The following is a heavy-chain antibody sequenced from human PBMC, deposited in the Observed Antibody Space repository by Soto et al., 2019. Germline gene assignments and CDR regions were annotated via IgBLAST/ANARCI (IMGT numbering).Heavy chain of an antibody. D-gene: IGHD3-10*01. CDR3: AHRRGYYGSGSYSGMFWFDP. CDR1: GFSLSTSGVA. V-gene: IGHV2-5*02. Sequence: ESGPTLVNPTQTLTLTCPFSGFSLSTSGVAVGWIRQPPGKALEWLALIYWDDDKRYSPSLKSRLTITKDTSKNQVVLTMTNMDPVDTATYYCAHRRGYYGSGSYSGMFWFDPWGQGTLVTVSS. J-gene: IGHJ5*02. CDR2: IYWDDDK.